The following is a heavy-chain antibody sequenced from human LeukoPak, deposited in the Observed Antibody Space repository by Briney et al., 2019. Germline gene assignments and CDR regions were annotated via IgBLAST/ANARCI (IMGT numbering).Heavy chain of an antibody. D-gene: IGHD6-13*01. J-gene: IGHJ6*02. CDR1: GFTFSSYR. CDR3: ARDPPGSPYYYGMDV. CDR2: ISSSSSYI. Sequence: GGALRLSCAASGFTFSSYRMNWVRQAPGKGLEWVSSISSSSSYIYYADSVKGRFTISRDNAKNSLYLQMNSLRAEDTAVYYCARDPPGSPYYYGMDVWGQGTTVTVSS. V-gene: IGHV3-21*01.